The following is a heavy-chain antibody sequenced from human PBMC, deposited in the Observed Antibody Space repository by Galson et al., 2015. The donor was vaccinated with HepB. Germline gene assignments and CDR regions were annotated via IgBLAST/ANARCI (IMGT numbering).Heavy chain of an antibody. CDR2: VYSGGST. D-gene: IGHD1-26*01. V-gene: IGHV3-66*01. CDR3: ARDSGSYFGDSHFGY. J-gene: IGHJ4*02. CDR1: GLSVTSNY. Sequence: SLRLSCAASGLSVTSNYMSWVRQAPGKGLEWVSVVYSGGSTYYAGSVKGRFSISRDSSKNTLYLQMNSLGAEDTAVYYCARDSGSYFGDSHFGYWGQGTLVTVAS.